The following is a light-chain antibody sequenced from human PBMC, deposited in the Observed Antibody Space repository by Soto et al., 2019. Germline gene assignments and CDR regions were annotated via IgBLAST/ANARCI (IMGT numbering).Light chain of an antibody. CDR3: SSYTSSSTLVV. Sequence: QSALTQPASVSGSPGQSITISCTGTSSDVGGYDYVSWYQQHPGKAPKLMIYEVSNRPSGVSNRFSGSKSGNTASLTISGLLAEDEADYYCSSYTSSSTLVVFGGGTKLTV. V-gene: IGLV2-14*01. CDR2: EVS. CDR1: SSDVGGYDY. J-gene: IGLJ2*01.